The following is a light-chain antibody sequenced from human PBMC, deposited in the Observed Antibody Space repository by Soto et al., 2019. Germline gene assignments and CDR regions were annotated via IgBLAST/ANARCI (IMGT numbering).Light chain of an antibody. V-gene: IGLV2-14*01. CDR1: SSDVGAYNF. Sequence: QSALTQPASVSGSPGQSITISCTGTSSDVGAYNFVSWYQQFPGKAPKLMIYEVNNRFSGVSNRFSGSKSGNTASLTISGLLTEDEADYYCSSYTTTNTYVFGTGTKVTVL. J-gene: IGLJ1*01. CDR3: SSYTTTNTYV. CDR2: EVN.